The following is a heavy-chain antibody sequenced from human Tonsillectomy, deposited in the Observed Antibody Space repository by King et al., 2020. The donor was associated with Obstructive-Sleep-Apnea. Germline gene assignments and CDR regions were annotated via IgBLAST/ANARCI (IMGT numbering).Heavy chain of an antibody. CDR2: ITWNSGSI. CDR3: AKDGRIAAAGTGPYFDY. CDR1: GFTFDDYA. Sequence: VQLVESGGGLIQPGRSLRLSCAASGFTFDDYAMHWVRQAPGKGLEWVSGITWNSGSIGYADSVKGRFTISRDNAKNSRYLQMNTLRAEDTALYFCAKDGRIAAAGTGPYFDYWGQGALVTVSS. V-gene: IGHV3-9*01. D-gene: IGHD6-13*01. J-gene: IGHJ4*02.